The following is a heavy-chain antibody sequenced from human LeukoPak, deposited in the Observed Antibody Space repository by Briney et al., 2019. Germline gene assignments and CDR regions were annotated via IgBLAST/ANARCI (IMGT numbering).Heavy chain of an antibody. CDR2: IWYDGSNI. Sequence: GGSLRLSCATSGFTFSSYGMHWVRQAPGKGLEWVAVIWYDGSNIHYADSVQGRFTISRDSSKNMLYLQMNSLRAEDTGVYYCANNGASPNYYYGMNVWGQGTTVTVSS. J-gene: IGHJ6*02. CDR3: ANNGASPNYYYGMNV. CDR1: GFTFSSYG. D-gene: IGHD2-8*01. V-gene: IGHV3-33*06.